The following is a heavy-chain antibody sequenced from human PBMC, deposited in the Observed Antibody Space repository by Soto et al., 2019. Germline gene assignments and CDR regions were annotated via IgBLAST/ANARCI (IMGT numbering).Heavy chain of an antibody. CDR1: GGSFSCYY. Sequence: SETLSLTCAVYGGSFSCYYWSWIRQPPGKGLEWIGEINHSGSTNYNPSLKSRVTISVDTSKNQFSLKLSSVTAADTAVYYCARVPLVVVAATRDYYFDYWGQGTLVTVSS. V-gene: IGHV4-34*01. CDR2: INHSGST. J-gene: IGHJ4*02. CDR3: ARVPLVVVAATRDYYFDY. D-gene: IGHD2-15*01.